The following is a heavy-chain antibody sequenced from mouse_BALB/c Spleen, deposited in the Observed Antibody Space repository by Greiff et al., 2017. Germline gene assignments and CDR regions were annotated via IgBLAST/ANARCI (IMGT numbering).Heavy chain of an antibody. V-gene: IGHV5-12-2*01. Sequence: DVQLVESGGGLVQPGGSLKLSCAASGFTFSSYTMSWVRQTPEKRLEWVAYISNGGGSTYYPDTVKGRFTISRDNAKNTLYLQMSSLKSEDTAMYYCARDGNYPAWFAYWGQGTLVTVSA. CDR2: ISNGGGST. D-gene: IGHD2-1*01. J-gene: IGHJ3*01. CDR3: ARDGNYPAWFAY. CDR1: GFTFSSYT.